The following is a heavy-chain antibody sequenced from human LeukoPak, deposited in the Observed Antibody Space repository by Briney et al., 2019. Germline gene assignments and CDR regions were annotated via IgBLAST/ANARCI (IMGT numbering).Heavy chain of an antibody. V-gene: IGHV4-39*01. D-gene: IGHD3-3*01. CDR3: ARLYYDFWSGLSYYMDV. J-gene: IGHJ6*03. CDR2: IYYSGST. Sequence: PSETLSLTCTVSGGSISSSSYYWGWIRQPPGKGLEWIGSIYYSGSTYYNPSLKSRVTISVDTSKNQFSLKLSSVTAADTAVYYCARLYYDFWSGLSYYMDVWGKGTTVTVSS. CDR1: GGSISSSSYY.